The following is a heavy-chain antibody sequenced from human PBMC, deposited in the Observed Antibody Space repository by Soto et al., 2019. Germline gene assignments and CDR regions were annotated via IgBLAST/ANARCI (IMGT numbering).Heavy chain of an antibody. CDR3: AREPVAHYFDY. J-gene: IGHJ4*02. CDR1: GFTFSDYY. Sequence: QVQLVESGGGLVKPGGSLRLSCAASGFTFSDYYMSWIRQAPGKGLEWVSYISSRSDYIDYADSVKGRFSISRDNAKNSLYLQMNSLRDDDTAVYYCAREPVAHYFDYWGQGTLVTVSS. CDR2: ISSRSDYI. V-gene: IGHV3-11*05.